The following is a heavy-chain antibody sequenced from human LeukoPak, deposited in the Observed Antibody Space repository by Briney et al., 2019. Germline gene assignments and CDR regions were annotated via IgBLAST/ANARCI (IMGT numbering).Heavy chain of an antibody. V-gene: IGHV3-23*01. J-gene: IGHJ4*02. D-gene: IGHD3-22*01. Sequence: GGSLRLSCAASGFTVSTNYVSWVRQAPGKGLEWVSAISGSGGSTYYADSVKGRFTISRDNSKNTLYLQMNSLRAEDTAVYYCANGGYYYVFDYWGQGTLVTVSS. CDR1: GFTVSTNY. CDR2: ISGSGGST. CDR3: ANGGYYYVFDY.